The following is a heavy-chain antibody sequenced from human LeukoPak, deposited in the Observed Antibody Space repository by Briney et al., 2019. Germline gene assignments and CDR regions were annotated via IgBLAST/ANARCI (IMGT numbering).Heavy chain of an antibody. Sequence: GGSLXLSCAASGFTFSGYDMSWVRQAPGKGLEWVSYTSSSSSTIYYADSVKSRFTISRDNAKNSLYLQMNSLRAEDTAVYYCARLRYYGMDVWGQGTTVTVSS. V-gene: IGHV3-48*04. CDR3: ARLRYYGMDV. J-gene: IGHJ6*02. CDR2: TSSSSSTI. CDR1: GFTFSGYD.